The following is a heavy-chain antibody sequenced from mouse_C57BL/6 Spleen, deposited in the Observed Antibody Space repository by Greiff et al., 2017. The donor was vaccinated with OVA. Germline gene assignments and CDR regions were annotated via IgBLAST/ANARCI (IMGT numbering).Heavy chain of an antibody. CDR2: IYPYNGVS. J-gene: IGHJ4*01. CDR1: GYSFTGYY. Sequence: VQLQQSGPELVKPGASVKISCKSSGYSFTGYYMHWVKQSHGNILDWIGYIYPYNGVSSYNQKFKGKATLTVDKSSSTAYMELRSLTTEDSAVYYCARRSDYDSYYAMDYWGQGTSVTVSS. V-gene: IGHV1-31*01. CDR3: ARRSDYDSYYAMDY. D-gene: IGHD2-4*01.